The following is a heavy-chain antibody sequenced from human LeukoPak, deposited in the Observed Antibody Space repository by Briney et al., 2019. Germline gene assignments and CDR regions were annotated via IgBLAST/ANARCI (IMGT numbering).Heavy chain of an antibody. V-gene: IGHV4-4*02. CDR2: IYHSGST. CDR3: VASYYYGSGCYYPVEDY. Sequence: SGTLSLTCAVSGGSISSSNWWSWVRPPPGKGLEWIGEIYHSGSTNYNPSLKSRVTISVDKSKNQFSLKLSSVTAADTAVYYCVASYYYGSGCYYPVEDYWGQGTLVTVSS. D-gene: IGHD3-10*01. J-gene: IGHJ4*02. CDR1: GGSISSSNW.